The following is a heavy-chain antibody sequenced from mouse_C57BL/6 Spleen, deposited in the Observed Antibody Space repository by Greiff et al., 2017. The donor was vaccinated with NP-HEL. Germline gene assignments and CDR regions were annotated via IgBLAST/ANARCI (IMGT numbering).Heavy chain of an antibody. CDR1: GYTFTSYW. V-gene: IGHV1-7*01. CDR3: AKEESNFFHFDV. Sequence: VQVVESGAELAKPGASVKLSCKASGYTFTSYWMHWVKQRPGQGLEWIGYINPSSGYTKYNQKFKDKATLTADKSSSTAYMQLSSLTYEDSAVYYCAKEESNFFHFDVWGTGTTVTVSS. J-gene: IGHJ1*03. D-gene: IGHD4-1*01. CDR2: INPSSGYT.